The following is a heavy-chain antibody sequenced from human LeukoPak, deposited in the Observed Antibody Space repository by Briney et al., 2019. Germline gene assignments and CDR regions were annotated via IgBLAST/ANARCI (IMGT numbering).Heavy chain of an antibody. V-gene: IGHV3-21*01. CDR1: GFTFSSYS. CDR3: ARDPSSGWYLKGWFDP. J-gene: IGHJ5*02. Sequence: PGGSLRLSCAASGFTFSSYSMNWVRQAPGKGLEWVSSISSSSNYIYYADSVKGRFTISRDNAKNSLYLQMNSLRAEDTAVYYCARDPSSGWYLKGWFDPWGQGTLVTVSS. D-gene: IGHD6-19*01. CDR2: ISSSSNYI.